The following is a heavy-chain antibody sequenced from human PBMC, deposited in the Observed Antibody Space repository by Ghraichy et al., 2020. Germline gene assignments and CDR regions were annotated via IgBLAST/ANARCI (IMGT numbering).Heavy chain of an antibody. J-gene: IGHJ4*02. Sequence: ASVKVSCKASGYTFTSYGISWVRQAPGQGLEWMGWISAYNGNTDYAQKFQGRVTMTTDKSTSTAYMDLRSLRSDDTAVYYCTRDDNVVVSDYWGQGTLVTVSS. V-gene: IGHV1-18*01. CDR3: TRDDNVVVSDY. CDR2: ISAYNGNT. CDR1: GYTFTSYG. D-gene: IGHD2-15*01.